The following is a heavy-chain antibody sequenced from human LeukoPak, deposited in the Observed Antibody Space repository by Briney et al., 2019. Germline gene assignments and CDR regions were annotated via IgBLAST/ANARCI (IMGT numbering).Heavy chain of an antibody. CDR3: ARGAYYYDSSGYYQYYFDY. V-gene: IGHV1-8*01. D-gene: IGHD3-22*01. CDR2: MNPNSGNT. J-gene: IGHJ4*02. CDR1: GYTFTSYD. Sequence: ASVKVSCKASGYTFTSYDINWVRQATGQGLEWMGWMNPNSGNTGYAQKFQGRVTMTRDTSTSTVYMELSSLRSEDTAVYYCARGAYYYDSSGYYQYYFDYWGQGTLVTVSS.